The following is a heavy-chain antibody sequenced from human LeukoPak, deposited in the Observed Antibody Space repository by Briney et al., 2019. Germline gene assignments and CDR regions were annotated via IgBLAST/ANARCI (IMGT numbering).Heavy chain of an antibody. J-gene: IGHJ4*02. D-gene: IGHD3-10*01. V-gene: IGHV4-34*01. CDR1: GGSFSGYY. CDR2: INHSGST. Sequence: SETLSLTCAVYGGSFSGYYWSWIRQPPGKGLEWIGGINHSGSTNYNPSLKSRVTISVDTSKNQFSLKLSSVTAADTAVYYCARVIHYYGSGSPFDYWGQGTLVTASS. CDR3: ARVIHYYGSGSPFDY.